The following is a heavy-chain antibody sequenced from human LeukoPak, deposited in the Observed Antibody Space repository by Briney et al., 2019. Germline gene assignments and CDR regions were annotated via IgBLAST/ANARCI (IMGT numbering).Heavy chain of an antibody. Sequence: SETLSLTCAVYGGSFSGYYWSWIRQPPGKGLEWIGEINHSGSTNYNPSLKSRVTISVDTSKNQFSLKLSSVTAADTAVYYCARDPPGDKEDYWGQGTLVTVSS. CDR2: INHSGST. J-gene: IGHJ4*02. CDR3: ARDPPGDKEDY. V-gene: IGHV4-34*01. D-gene: IGHD3-16*01. CDR1: GGSFSGYY.